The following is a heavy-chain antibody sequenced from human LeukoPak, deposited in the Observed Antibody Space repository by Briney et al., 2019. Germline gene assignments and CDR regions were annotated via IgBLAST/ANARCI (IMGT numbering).Heavy chain of an antibody. J-gene: IGHJ4*02. D-gene: IGHD1-26*01. CDR1: GFTFSSYA. Sequence: GGSLRLSCAASGFTFSSYAMTWVRQAPGKGLEWVSIISGSGDITYYADSLKGRFTISRDNSKNTLYLQMNSLRVEDTAVYYCANDYTGNTRGFFTYWGQGSLVTVSS. CDR2: ISGSGDIT. CDR3: ANDYTGNTRGFFTY. V-gene: IGHV3-23*01.